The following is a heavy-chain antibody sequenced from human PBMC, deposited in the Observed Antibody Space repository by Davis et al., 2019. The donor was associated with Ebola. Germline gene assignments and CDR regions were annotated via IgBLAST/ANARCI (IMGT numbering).Heavy chain of an antibody. CDR3: ARDVVKGPGTYYNYYYYGMDV. CDR1: GFAFTSNA. CDR2: IGGDGRT. D-gene: IGHD3-10*01. J-gene: IGHJ6*02. V-gene: IGHV3-23*01. Sequence: GESLKISCAASGFAFTSNAMGWVRRGPGKGLEWVSGIGGDGRTHYGDSVRGRFTISRDNAKNTLYLQMNSLRAEDTAVYYCARDVVKGPGTYYNYYYYGMDVWGQGTTVTVSS.